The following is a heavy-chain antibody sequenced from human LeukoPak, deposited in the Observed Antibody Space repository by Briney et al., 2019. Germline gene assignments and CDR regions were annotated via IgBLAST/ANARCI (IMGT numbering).Heavy chain of an antibody. CDR2: IYYSGST. V-gene: IGHV4-39*01. Sequence: SETLSLTCTVSGGSISSSSYYWGWIRQPPGKGLEWIGSIYYSGSTYYDPSLKSRVTISVDTSKNQFSLKLSSVTAADTAVYYCASYAMVRGVTGGWYWGQGTLVTVSS. J-gene: IGHJ4*02. D-gene: IGHD3-10*01. CDR3: ASYAMVRGVTGGWY. CDR1: GGSISSSSYY.